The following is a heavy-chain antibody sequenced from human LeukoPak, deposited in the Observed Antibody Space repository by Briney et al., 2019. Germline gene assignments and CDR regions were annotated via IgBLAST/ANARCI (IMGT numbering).Heavy chain of an antibody. CDR3: ARQVVVITGYYFDY. CDR1: GSTFSSYS. J-gene: IGHJ4*02. Sequence: GSLRLSCAASGSTFSSYSMNWIRQPPGKGLEGIGYIYYSGSTNYNPSLKSRVTISVDTSKNQFSLNLSSVTAADTAVYYCARQVVVITGYYFDYWGQGTLVTVSS. V-gene: IGHV4-59*01. D-gene: IGHD3-22*01. CDR2: IYYSGST.